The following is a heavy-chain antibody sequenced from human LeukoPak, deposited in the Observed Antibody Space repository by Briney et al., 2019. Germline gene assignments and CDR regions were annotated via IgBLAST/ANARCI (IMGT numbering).Heavy chain of an antibody. V-gene: IGHV1-8*01. Sequence: APVKVSCKASGYTFSDFDINWVRQATGQGLEWMGRINPGSGNTDYAQKFQGRVIMTKDTSINTVYMELSSLRLEDAAIYYCVRNMALDYWGQGSLVTVSS. J-gene: IGHJ4*02. D-gene: IGHD2/OR15-2a*01. CDR2: INPGSGNT. CDR3: VRNMALDY. CDR1: GYTFSDFD.